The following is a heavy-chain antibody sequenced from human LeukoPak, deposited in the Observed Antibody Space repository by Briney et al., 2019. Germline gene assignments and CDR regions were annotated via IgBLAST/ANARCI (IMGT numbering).Heavy chain of an antibody. J-gene: IGHJ6*02. D-gene: IGHD6-19*01. CDR1: GYTLTELS. V-gene: IGHV1-24*01. CDR3: ARGDIKQWLVTYYYYYGMDV. CDR2: FDPEDGET. Sequence: ASVKVSCKVSGYTLTELSMHWVRQAPGKGLEWMGGFDPEDGETIYAQKFQGRVTMTEDTSTDTAYMELSSLRSEDTAVYYCARGDIKQWLVTYYYYYGMDVWGQGTTVTVSS.